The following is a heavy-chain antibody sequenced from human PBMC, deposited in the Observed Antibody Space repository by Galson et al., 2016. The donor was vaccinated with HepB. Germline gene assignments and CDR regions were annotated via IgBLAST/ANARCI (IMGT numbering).Heavy chain of an antibody. Sequence: SLRLSCAASGFTFGGYAMSWVRQAPGEGLEWVSAIGGNGSPTYYADSVRGRFSISRDNSKNTLYLQMNSLRAEDTALYYCARGGGHGFFDYWGQGTQVTASS. V-gene: IGHV3-23*01. CDR3: ARGGGHGFFDY. CDR1: GFTFGGYA. J-gene: IGHJ4*02. D-gene: IGHD3-16*01. CDR2: IGGNGSPT.